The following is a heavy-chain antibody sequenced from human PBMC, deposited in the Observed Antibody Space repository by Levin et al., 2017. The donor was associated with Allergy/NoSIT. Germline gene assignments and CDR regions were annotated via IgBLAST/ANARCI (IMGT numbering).Heavy chain of an antibody. Sequence: GGSLRLSCAASGFTFSSYWMHWVRQAPGKGLVWVSRINSDGSSTSYADSVKGRFTISRDNAKNTLYLQMNSLRAEDTAVYYCARLDYYASGSYPPSNDYWGQGTLVTVSS. V-gene: IGHV3-74*01. D-gene: IGHD3-10*01. CDR3: ARLDYYASGSYPPSNDY. J-gene: IGHJ4*02. CDR2: INSDGSST. CDR1: GFTFSSYW.